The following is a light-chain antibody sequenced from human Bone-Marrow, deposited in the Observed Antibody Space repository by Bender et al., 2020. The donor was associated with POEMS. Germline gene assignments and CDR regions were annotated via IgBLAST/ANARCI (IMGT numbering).Light chain of an antibody. CDR1: SSDVETSDL. CDR3: SSYSTTNTHVA. CDR2: EGT. Sequence: QSALTQPASVSGSPGQSITISCIGTSSDVETSDLVSWFQHHPGRAPKLIVYEGTQRPSGVSDRFSGSTSGNSASLTISGLQSEDEAHYYCSSYSTTNTHVAFGGGTK. J-gene: IGLJ2*01. V-gene: IGLV2-14*02.